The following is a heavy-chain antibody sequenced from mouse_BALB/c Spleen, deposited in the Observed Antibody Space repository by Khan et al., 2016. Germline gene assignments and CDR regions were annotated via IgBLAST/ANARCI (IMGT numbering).Heavy chain of an antibody. V-gene: IGHV3-2*02. D-gene: IGHD1-1*01. CDR2: ISYSGST. CDR1: GYSITSDYA. Sequence: EVQLQESGPGLVKPSQSLSLTCTVTGYSITSDYAWNWIRQFPGNRLELMGYISYSGSTSYNPSLKSQTSITRDTSNNKFFLKLNSVTSEDTATYYCARSDYGDKYAMDYWGQGTSVTVSS. CDR3: ARSDYGDKYAMDY. J-gene: IGHJ4*01.